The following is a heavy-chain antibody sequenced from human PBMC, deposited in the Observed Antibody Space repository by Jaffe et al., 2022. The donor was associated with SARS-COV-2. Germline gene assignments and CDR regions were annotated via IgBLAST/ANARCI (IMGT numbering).Heavy chain of an antibody. CDR2: IYSGGST. CDR3: ARDKLDYGSGRLFDY. V-gene: IGHV3-66*02. CDR1: GFTVSSNY. D-gene: IGHD3-10*01. Sequence: EVQLVESGGGLVQPGGSLRLSCAASGFTVSSNYMSWVRQAPGKGLEWVSVIYSGGSTYYADSVKGRFTISRDNSKNTLYLQMNSLRAEDTAVYYCARDKLDYGSGRLFDYWGQGTLVTVSS. J-gene: IGHJ4*02.